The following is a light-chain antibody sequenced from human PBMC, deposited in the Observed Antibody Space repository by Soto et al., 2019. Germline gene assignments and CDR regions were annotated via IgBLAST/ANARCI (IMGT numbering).Light chain of an antibody. CDR2: EVN. CDR1: SSDVGGYNY. CDR3: SSCAGSSNV. Sequence: QSVLTQPPSASGAPGQSVAISCTGTSSDVGGYNYVSWYQQHPGKAPKLMIYEVNKRPSGVPDRFSGSKSGNTASLTVSGLQAEDEADDYCSSCAGSSNVFGTGTKGTVL. V-gene: IGLV2-8*01. J-gene: IGLJ1*01.